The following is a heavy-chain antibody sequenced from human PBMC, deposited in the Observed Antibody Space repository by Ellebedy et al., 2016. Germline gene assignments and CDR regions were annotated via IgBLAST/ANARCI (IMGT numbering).Heavy chain of an antibody. CDR3: ARAQTYYDILTGPNHDLSGNWFDP. D-gene: IGHD3-9*01. CDR1: GDSVSSNSAA. J-gene: IGHJ5*02. V-gene: IGHV6-1*01. CDR2: TYYRSKWNN. Sequence: SETLSLXXAISGDSVSSNSAAWNWIRQSPSRGLEWLGRTYYRSKWNNDYAVSVKSRITINPDTSKNQFSLQLNSVTPEDTAVYYCARAQTYYDILTGPNHDLSGNWFDPWGQGTLVTVSS.